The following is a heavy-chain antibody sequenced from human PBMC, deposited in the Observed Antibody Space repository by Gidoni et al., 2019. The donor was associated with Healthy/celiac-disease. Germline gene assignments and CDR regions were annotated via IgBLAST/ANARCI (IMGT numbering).Heavy chain of an antibody. Sequence: EVQLVESGGGLVQPGRSLRLSCAASGFTFADYAMHWVRQAPGKGLEWVSGISWNSGSIGYADSVKGRFTISRDNAKNSLYLQMNSLRAEDTALYYCAKDLGWLPQGGFDYWGQGTLVTVSS. D-gene: IGHD6-19*01. CDR1: GFTFADYA. J-gene: IGHJ4*02. CDR3: AKDLGWLPQGGFDY. V-gene: IGHV3-9*01. CDR2: ISWNSGSI.